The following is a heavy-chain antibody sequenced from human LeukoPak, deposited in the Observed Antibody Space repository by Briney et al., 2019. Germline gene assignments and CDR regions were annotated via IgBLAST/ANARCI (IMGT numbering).Heavy chain of an antibody. CDR2: ISYDGSNK. CDR3: AKDGFNYYYGMDV. J-gene: IGHJ6*02. Sequence: GGSLRLSCAASGFTFSSGGMHWGRQAPAERLEWGAVISYDGSNKYYADSVKGRFTISRDNSKNTLYLQMNSLRAEDTAVYYCAKDGFNYYYGMDVWGQGTTVTVSS. CDR1: GFTFSSGG. V-gene: IGHV3-30*18.